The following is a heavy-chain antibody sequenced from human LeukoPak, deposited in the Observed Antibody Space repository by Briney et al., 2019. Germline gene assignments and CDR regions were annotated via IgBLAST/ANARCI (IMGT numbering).Heavy chain of an antibody. CDR2: IKQDGSEK. Sequence: SGGSLRLSCAASGFTFSSYWMSWVRQAPGKGLEWVANIKQDGSEKYYVDSVKGRFTISRDNAKNSLYLQMNSLRAEDTAVYSCARDRKSWYFDLWGRGTLVTVSS. V-gene: IGHV3-7*01. CDR3: ARDRKSWYFDL. CDR1: GFTFSSYW. J-gene: IGHJ2*01.